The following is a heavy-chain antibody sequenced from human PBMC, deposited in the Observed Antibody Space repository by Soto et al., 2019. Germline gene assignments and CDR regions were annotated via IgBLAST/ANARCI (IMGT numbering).Heavy chain of an antibody. Sequence: SETLSLTCTVSGGSISSSSYYWGWIRQPPGKGLEWIGSIYYSGSTYYNPSLKSRVTISVDTSKNQFSLKLSSVTAADTAVYYCARHNRGYCSSTSCYVNYYYYMDVWGKGTTVTVSS. J-gene: IGHJ6*03. D-gene: IGHD2-2*01. CDR2: IYYSGST. CDR3: ARHNRGYCSSTSCYVNYYYYMDV. V-gene: IGHV4-39*01. CDR1: GGSISSSSYY.